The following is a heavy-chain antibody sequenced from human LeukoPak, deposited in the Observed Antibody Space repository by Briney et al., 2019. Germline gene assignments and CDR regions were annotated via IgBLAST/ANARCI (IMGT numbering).Heavy chain of an antibody. V-gene: IGHV4-34*01. CDR1: GGSLSGYY. J-gene: IGHJ6*02. CDR2: INHSGST. D-gene: IGHD5-18*01. Sequence: PSETLSLTCTVSGGSLSGYYWSWIRQPPGKGLEWIGEINHSGSTNYNPSLKSRVTISVDTSKNQFSLKLSSVTAADTAVYYCARGRISYSYGYYYYYGMDVWGQGTTVTVSS. CDR3: ARGRISYSYGYYYYYGMDV.